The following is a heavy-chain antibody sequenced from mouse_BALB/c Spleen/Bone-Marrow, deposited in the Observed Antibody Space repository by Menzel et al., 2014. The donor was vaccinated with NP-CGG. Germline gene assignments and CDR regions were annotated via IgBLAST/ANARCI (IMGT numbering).Heavy chain of an antibody. CDR3: SRHVGNPYAMDY. CDR1: GFTFSSYT. CDR2: ISNGGGST. D-gene: IGHD3-1*01. J-gene: IGHJ4*01. V-gene: IGHV5-12-2*01. Sequence: EVKVVESGGGLVQPGGSLKPSCAASGFTFSSYTMSWVRQTPEKRLEWVAYISNGGGSTSYPDTVKGRFTISRDNAKNTLYLQMSSLKSEDTAMYYCSRHVGNPYAMDYWGQGTSVTVSS.